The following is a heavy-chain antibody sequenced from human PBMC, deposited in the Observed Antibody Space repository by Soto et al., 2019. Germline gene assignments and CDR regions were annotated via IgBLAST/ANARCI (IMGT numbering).Heavy chain of an antibody. V-gene: IGHV3-11*01. D-gene: IGHD5-12*01. J-gene: IGHJ4*02. CDR2: ISSSGSTI. CDR1: GFIFSDYY. CDR3: ARDTAGRWLQLSY. Sequence: PXGSPRLSCAASGFIFSDYYMSWIRQAPGKGLEWVSYISSSGSTIYYADSVKGRFTISRDNAKNSLFLQMNSLRAEDTAVYYCARDTAGRWLQLSYWGQGSLVTVSS.